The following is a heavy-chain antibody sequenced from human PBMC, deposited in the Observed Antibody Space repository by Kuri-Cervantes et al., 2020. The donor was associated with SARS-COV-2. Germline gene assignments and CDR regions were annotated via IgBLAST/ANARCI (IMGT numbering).Heavy chain of an antibody. J-gene: IGHJ4*02. CDR1: GGSISSSVYY. Sequence: GSLRLSCTVSGGSISSSVYYWGWIRQLPGKGLEWIGSIYYSGATYYNPSLKSRVTISVDTSKNQFSLNLSSVTAADTAVYYCARPIVAAGFDYWGQGTLVTVSS. D-gene: IGHD6-13*01. CDR3: ARPIVAAGFDY. V-gene: IGHV4-39*01. CDR2: IYYSGAT.